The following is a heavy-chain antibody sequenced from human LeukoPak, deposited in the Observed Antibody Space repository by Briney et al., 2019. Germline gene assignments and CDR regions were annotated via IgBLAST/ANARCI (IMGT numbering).Heavy chain of an antibody. J-gene: IGHJ6*02. D-gene: IGHD6-13*01. Sequence: PGGSLRLSCAASGFTFSSYAMHWVRQAPGKGLEWVAVISYDGSNKYYADSVKGRFTISRDNSKNTLYLQMNSLRAEDTAVYYCAKEDSSSLDVWGQGTTVTVSS. CDR1: GFTFSSYA. CDR3: AKEDSSSLDV. CDR2: ISYDGSNK. V-gene: IGHV3-30-3*01.